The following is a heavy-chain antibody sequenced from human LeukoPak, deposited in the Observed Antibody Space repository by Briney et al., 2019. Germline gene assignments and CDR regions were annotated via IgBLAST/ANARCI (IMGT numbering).Heavy chain of an antibody. CDR1: GYTFTSYY. CDR3: ARAEAAAGRVAAPYTNHFDY. J-gene: IGHJ4*02. D-gene: IGHD6-13*01. V-gene: IGHV1-46*01. Sequence: GASMKVSCKASGYTFTSYYMHWVRQAPGQGLEWMGIINPSGGSTSYAQKFQGRVTMTRDTSTSTVYMELSSLRSEDTAVYYCARAEAAAGRVAAPYTNHFDYWGQGTLVTVSS. CDR2: INPSGGST.